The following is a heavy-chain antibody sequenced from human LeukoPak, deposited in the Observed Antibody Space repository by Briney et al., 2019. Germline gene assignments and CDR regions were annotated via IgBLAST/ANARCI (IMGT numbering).Heavy chain of an antibody. J-gene: IGHJ4*02. V-gene: IGHV4-59*01. CDR3: ARGQYDVLTGSYYFNY. CDR1: GASIGTYY. CDR2: VYNSGTT. D-gene: IGHD3-9*01. Sequence: SSETLSLTCTVSGASIGTYYWSWIRQPPGKGLEWIGFVYNSGTTNYNPSLKSRLTISVDTAKNQFSLKLNSVTAADTAVYYCARGQYDVLTGSYYFNYWGQGTLVTVSS.